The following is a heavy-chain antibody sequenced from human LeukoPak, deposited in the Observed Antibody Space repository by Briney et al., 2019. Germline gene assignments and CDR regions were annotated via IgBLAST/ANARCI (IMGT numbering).Heavy chain of an antibody. D-gene: IGHD6-13*01. V-gene: IGHV4-38-2*01. J-gene: IGHJ4*02. CDR1: GYSISSGYY. CDR3: ARRSSSWIPFDY. CDR2: IYHSGST. Sequence: KASETLSLTCAVSGYSISSGYYWGWIRPPPGKGLEWIGSIYHSGSTYYNPSLKSRVTISVDTSKNQFSLKLSSVTAADTAVYYCARRSSSWIPFDYWGQGTLVTVSS.